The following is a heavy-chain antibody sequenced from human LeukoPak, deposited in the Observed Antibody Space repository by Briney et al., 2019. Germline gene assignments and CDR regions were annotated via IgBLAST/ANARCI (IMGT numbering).Heavy chain of an antibody. CDR3: ARGRTVVVPAAIPNY. D-gene: IGHD2-2*02. CDR2: INPNSGGT. CDR1: GYTFTGYY. V-gene: IGHV1-2*02. Sequence: GASVKVSCKASGYTFTGYYMHWVRQAPGQGLEWMGWINPNSGGTNYAQKFQGRVTMTRDTSISTAYMELSRLRSDDTAVYYCARGRTVVVPAAIPNYWGQGTLVTVSS. J-gene: IGHJ4*02.